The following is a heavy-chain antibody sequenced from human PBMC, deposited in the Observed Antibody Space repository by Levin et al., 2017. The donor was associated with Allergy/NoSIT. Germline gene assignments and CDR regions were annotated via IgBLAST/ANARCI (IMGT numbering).Heavy chain of an antibody. CDR1: GYTFTGYY. Sequence: ASVKVSCKASGYTFTGYYMHWVRQAPGQGLEWMGWINPNSGGTNYAQKFQGRVTVTRDTSISTAYMELSRLRSDDTAVYYCARASLAELLWFGELYSDAFDIWGQGTMVTVSS. CDR2: INPNSGGT. CDR3: ARASLAELLWFGELYSDAFDI. J-gene: IGHJ3*02. D-gene: IGHD3-10*01. V-gene: IGHV1-2*02.